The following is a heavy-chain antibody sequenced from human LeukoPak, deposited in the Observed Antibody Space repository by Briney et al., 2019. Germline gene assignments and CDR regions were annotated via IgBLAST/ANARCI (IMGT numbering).Heavy chain of an antibody. CDR1: GFTFSDYY. Sequence: GGSLRLSCAASGFTFSDYYMSWIRQAPGKGLEWVSYISTSSSYTNYADSVKGRFTISRVNAKNSLYLQMNSLRAEDTAVYYCVGGAVARSDYWGQGTLVTVSS. J-gene: IGHJ4*02. CDR2: ISTSSSYT. D-gene: IGHD3-16*01. CDR3: VGGAVARSDY. V-gene: IGHV3-11*03.